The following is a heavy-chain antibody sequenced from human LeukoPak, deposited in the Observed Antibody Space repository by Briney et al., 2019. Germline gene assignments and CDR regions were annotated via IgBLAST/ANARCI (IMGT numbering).Heavy chain of an antibody. D-gene: IGHD1-1*01. V-gene: IGHV1-2*02. CDR3: AKDRARVGTMVDAFDM. J-gene: IGHJ3*02. Sequence: GPSVNVSCTASRYTFTGHYIPWVRQAPGQGLEWMGWINPNSGGTNYAQKFQGRVTMTRDTSISTAYTALSRLRPDDTAVYYCAKDRARVGTMVDAFDMWGQGTMVTVSS. CDR2: INPNSGGT. CDR1: RYTFTGHY.